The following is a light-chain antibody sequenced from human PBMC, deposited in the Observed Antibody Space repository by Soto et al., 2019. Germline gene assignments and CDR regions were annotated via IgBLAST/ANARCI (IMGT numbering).Light chain of an antibody. J-gene: IGKJ2*01. CDR2: KAS. V-gene: IGKV1-5*03. Sequence: DLQMTQSPSTLSASVGDRVTITCRASQSISSWLAWYQQKPGKAPKVLIYKASSLESGVPSRFSGSGSGIEFTLTISTLQPDDFATYYCQQYNSYPYTFGQGTKLEI. CDR3: QQYNSYPYT. CDR1: QSISSW.